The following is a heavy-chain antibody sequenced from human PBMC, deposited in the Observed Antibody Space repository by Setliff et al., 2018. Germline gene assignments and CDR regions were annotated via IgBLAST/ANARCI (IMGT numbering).Heavy chain of an antibody. D-gene: IGHD2-21*02. CDR2: IWNDGSSK. CDR1: GFTFSNYG. J-gene: IGHJ6*02. Sequence: GGSLRLSCVASGFTFSNYGMHWVRQAPGKGLEWVALIWNDGSSKFYGDSVKGRFTISRDNSKTTLYLQMDSLRAEDTAVYYCARNWVTAQHYYYGIEVWGQGTTVTVSS. V-gene: IGHV3-33*01. CDR3: ARNWVTAQHYYYGIEV.